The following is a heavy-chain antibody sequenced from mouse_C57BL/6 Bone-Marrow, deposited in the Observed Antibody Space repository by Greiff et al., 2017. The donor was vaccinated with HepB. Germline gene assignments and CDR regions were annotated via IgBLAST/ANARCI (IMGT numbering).Heavy chain of an antibody. CDR2: IDPSDSYT. V-gene: IGHV1-50*01. D-gene: IGHD1-1*01. Sequence: QVQLQQPGAELVKPGASVKLSCKASGYTFTSYWMQCVKQRPGQGLEWIGEIDPSDSYTNYNQKFKGKATLTVDTSSSTAYMQLSSLTSEDSAVYYCARDDYYGSSYDAMDYWGQGTSVTVSS. CDR1: GYTFTSYW. CDR3: ARDDYYGSSYDAMDY. J-gene: IGHJ4*01.